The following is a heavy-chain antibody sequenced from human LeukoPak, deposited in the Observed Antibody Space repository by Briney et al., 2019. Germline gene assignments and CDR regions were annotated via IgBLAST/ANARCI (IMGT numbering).Heavy chain of an antibody. CDR1: GGSISSGGYY. CDR2: IYYGGST. J-gene: IGHJ5*02. CDR3: ARVIVVPAAMFPWFDP. V-gene: IGHV4-31*03. Sequence: SETLSLTCTVSGGSISSGGYYWSWIRQHPGKGLEWIGYIYYGGSTYYNPSLKSRVTISVDTSKNQFSLKLSSVTASDTAVYCCARVIVVPAAMFPWFDPWGQGTLVTVSS. D-gene: IGHD2-2*01.